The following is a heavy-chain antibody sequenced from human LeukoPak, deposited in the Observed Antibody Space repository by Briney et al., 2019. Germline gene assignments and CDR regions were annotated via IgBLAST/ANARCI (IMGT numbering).Heavy chain of an antibody. J-gene: IGHJ6*03. D-gene: IGHD5-18*01. CDR3: ARVYSYGYAYYYYYMDV. Sequence: SETLSLTCTVSGGSISSYYWSWIRQPPGKGLEWIGYIYYSGSTNYNPSHKSRVTISVDTSKNQFSLKLSSVTAADTAVYYCARVYSYGYAYYYYYMDVWGKGTTVTVSS. CDR1: GGSISSYY. CDR2: IYYSGST. V-gene: IGHV4-59*01.